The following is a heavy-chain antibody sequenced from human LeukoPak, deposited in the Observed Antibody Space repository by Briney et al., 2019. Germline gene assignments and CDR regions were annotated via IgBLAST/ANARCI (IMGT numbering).Heavy chain of an antibody. D-gene: IGHD3-3*01. CDR2: IKEDGSAK. CDR1: GFTFSKSW. CDR3: AKDDDGYY. Sequence: GGSLRLSCAASGFTFSKSWRSWVRQTPEKGLEWVANIKEDGSAKYYVDSVKGRFTISRDNGKNSLYLQMNSLRAEDTAVYYCAKDDDGYYWGQGILVTVSS. V-gene: IGHV3-7*04. J-gene: IGHJ4*02.